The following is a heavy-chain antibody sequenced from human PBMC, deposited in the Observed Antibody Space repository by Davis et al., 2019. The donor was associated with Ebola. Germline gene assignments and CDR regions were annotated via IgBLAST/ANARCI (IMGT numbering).Heavy chain of an antibody. V-gene: IGHV4-61*01. CDR3: ARRADY. Sequence: MPSETLSLTCTVSGGSVSSGSYYWSWIRQPPGKGLEWIGYIYYSGNTYYNPSLESRVTISIDTSKNQFSLKLSSVTAADTAVYYCARRADYWGQGTLVTVSS. CDR2: IYYSGNT. CDR1: GGSVSSGSYY. J-gene: IGHJ4*02.